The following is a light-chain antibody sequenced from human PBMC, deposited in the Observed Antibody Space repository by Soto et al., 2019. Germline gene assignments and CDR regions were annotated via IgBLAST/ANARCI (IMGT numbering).Light chain of an antibody. V-gene: IGKV1-39*01. CDR1: QSISSY. CDR2: AAS. CDR3: QQSYSTPT. Sequence: DIQMTQSPSSLSASVGDRVTITCRASQSISSYLNWYQQKPGKAPKLLIYAASSLQSGVPSRFSGSGSATDFTLTISSLPPEDFATYYCQQSYSTPTCGQGTKLEIK. J-gene: IGKJ2*01.